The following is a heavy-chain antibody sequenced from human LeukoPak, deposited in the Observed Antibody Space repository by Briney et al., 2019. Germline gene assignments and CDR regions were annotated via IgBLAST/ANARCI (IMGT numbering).Heavy chain of an antibody. CDR1: GGSISSGDYY. Sequence: SQTLSLTCTVSGGSISSGDYYWSWIRPPPRKGLEWIGYIYYSGSTYYNPSLKSRVTISVDTSKNQCSLKLSSVTAADTAVYYCARVVWFGELAYYFDYWGQGTLVTVSS. V-gene: IGHV4-30-4*01. CDR2: IYYSGST. CDR3: ARVVWFGELAYYFDY. J-gene: IGHJ4*02. D-gene: IGHD3-10*01.